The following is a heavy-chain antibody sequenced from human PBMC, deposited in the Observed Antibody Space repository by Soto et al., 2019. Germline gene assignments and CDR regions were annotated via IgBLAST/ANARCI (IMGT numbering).Heavy chain of an antibody. J-gene: IGHJ4*02. V-gene: IGHV4-59*01. D-gene: IGHD6-13*01. CDR1: GGSIISGY. Sequence: SETLSLTCMVSGGSIISGYWSWIRQPPGKGLEWIGYTHQSGSTNYNPSLKSRVTLSVDTSKNQFSLKLTSVTAADTAVYYCARVPIVAAGEFDYWGQGTLVTVSS. CDR2: THQSGST. CDR3: ARVPIVAAGEFDY.